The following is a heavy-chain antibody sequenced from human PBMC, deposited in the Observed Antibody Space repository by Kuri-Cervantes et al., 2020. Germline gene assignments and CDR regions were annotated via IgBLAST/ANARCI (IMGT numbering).Heavy chain of an antibody. J-gene: IGHJ3*02. CDR1: GFTFSSYW. V-gene: IGHV3-7*01. CDR2: IKQDGSEK. CDR3: AKSLARYGLDAFDI. Sequence: GESLKISCAASGFTFSSYWMSWVRQAPGKGLEWVANIKQDGSEKYYVDSVKGRFTISRDNAKNSLYLQMNSLRAEDTAVYYCAKSLARYGLDAFDIWGQGTMVTVSS. D-gene: IGHD5-18*01.